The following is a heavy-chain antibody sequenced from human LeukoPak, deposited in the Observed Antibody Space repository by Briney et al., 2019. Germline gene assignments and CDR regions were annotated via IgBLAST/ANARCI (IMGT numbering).Heavy chain of an antibody. Sequence: SQTLSLTCTVSGGSISSGGYYWSWIRQPPGKGLEWIGYIYYSGSTHYNPSLKSRATTSIDTSKNQFSLILRSVTAADTAVYYCARGLYYYGLGSYYINGYFDYWGQGTLVTV. CDR3: ARGLYYYGLGSYYINGYFDY. J-gene: IGHJ4*02. D-gene: IGHD3-10*01. CDR1: GGSISSGGYY. V-gene: IGHV4-30-2*01. CDR2: IYYSGST.